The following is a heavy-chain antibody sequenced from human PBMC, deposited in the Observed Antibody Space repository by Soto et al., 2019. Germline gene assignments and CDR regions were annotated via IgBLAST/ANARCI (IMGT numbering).Heavy chain of an antibody. D-gene: IGHD2-21*02. CDR2: ISYDGSNK. V-gene: IGHV3-30*18. J-gene: IGHJ6*02. CDR1: GFTFSSYG. Sequence: QVQLVESGGGVVQPGRSLRLSCAASGFTFSSYGMHWVRQAPGKGLEWVAVISYDGSNKYYADSVKGRFTISRDNSKNTLYLQMNSLRAEDTAVYYCAKEMRDYCGGDCYYYYYGMDVWGQGTTVTVSS. CDR3: AKEMRDYCGGDCYYYYYGMDV.